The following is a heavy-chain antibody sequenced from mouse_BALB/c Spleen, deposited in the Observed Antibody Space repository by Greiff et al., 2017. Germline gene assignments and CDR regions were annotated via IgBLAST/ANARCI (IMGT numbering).Heavy chain of an antibody. CDR1: GYSITSDYA. CDR3: ARRDGNYEGSLDY. CDR2: ISYSGST. V-gene: IGHV3-2*02. J-gene: IGHJ2*01. D-gene: IGHD2-1*01. Sequence: EVKLQESGPGLVKPSQSLSLTCTVTGYSITSDYAWNWIRQFPGNKLEWMGYISYSGSTSYNPSLKSRISITRDTSKNQFFLQLNSVTTEDTATYYCARRDGNYEGSLDYWGQGTTLTVSS.